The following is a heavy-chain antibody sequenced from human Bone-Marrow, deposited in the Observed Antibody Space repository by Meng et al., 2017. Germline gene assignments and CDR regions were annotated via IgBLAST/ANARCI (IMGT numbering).Heavy chain of an antibody. Sequence: ASVKVSCKASGYTFTSYAMNWVRQAPGQGLEWMGWINTNTGNPTYAQGFTGRFVFSLDTSVTTAYLQISSLKAEDTAVYYCARVFPKSGYSSGWYSLRKYYFDYWSQGTLVTVSS. CDR3: ARVFPKSGYSSGWYSLRKYYFDY. CDR1: GYTFTSYA. V-gene: IGHV7-4-1*02. D-gene: IGHD6-19*01. J-gene: IGHJ4*02. CDR2: INTNTGNP.